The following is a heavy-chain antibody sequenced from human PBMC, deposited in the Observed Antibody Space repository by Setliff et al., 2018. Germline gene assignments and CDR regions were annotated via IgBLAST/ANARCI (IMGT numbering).Heavy chain of an antibody. V-gene: IGHV3-23*01. CDR3: VKDRYCSNASCSPDYFDY. Sequence: GGSLRLSCAASGFTFSNYAMSWVRRAPGKGLSWVSGITGGGGSTYYADPVKGRFTISRDNSKNTLYLQMNSLRAEDTAVYYCVKDRYCSNASCSPDYFDYWGQGTLVTVSS. J-gene: IGHJ4*02. CDR1: GFTFSNYA. D-gene: IGHD2-15*01. CDR2: ITGGGGST.